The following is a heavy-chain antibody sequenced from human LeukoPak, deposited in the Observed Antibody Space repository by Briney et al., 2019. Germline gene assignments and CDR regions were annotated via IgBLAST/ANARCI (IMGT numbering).Heavy chain of an antibody. CDR3: ARHRDSGYDDPFDY. J-gene: IGHJ4*02. V-gene: IGHV4-59*01. D-gene: IGHD5-12*01. CDR1: GGSISSYY. CDR2: IYYSGST. Sequence: SETLSLTCTVSGGSISSYYWSWIRQPPGKGLEWIGYIYYSGSTNYNPSLKSRVTIPVDTSKNQFSLKLSSVTAADTAVYYCARHRDSGYDDPFDYWGQGTLVTVSS.